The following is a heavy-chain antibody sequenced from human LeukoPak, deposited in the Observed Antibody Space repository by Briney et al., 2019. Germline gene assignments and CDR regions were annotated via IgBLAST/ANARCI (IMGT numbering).Heavy chain of an antibody. D-gene: IGHD1-26*01. J-gene: IGHJ5*02. CDR3: ARDWELGGWFDP. Sequence: SETLSLTCAVSGYSISSGYYWGWIRPPPGKGREWIGIIYNSGSTYYNPSLKSRVTISVDTSKNQFSLKLSSVTAADTAVYYCARDWELGGWFDPWGQGTLVTVSS. V-gene: IGHV4-38-2*02. CDR2: IYNSGST. CDR1: GYSISSGYY.